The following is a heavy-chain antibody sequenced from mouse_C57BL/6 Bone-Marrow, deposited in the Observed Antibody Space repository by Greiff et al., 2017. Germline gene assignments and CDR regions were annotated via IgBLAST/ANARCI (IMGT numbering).Heavy chain of an antibody. J-gene: IGHJ4*01. CDR3: ARRGEN. CDR2: ISTGGGST. CDR1: GFTFSDYY. V-gene: IGHV5-12*01. Sequence: EVHLVESGGGLVQPGGSLKLSCAASGFTFSDYYMYWVRQTPEKRLEWVAYISTGGGSTYYPDTVKGRFTISRDNDKNTLYLQMSRLKSEDTAMYYCARRGENWGQGTSVTVSS.